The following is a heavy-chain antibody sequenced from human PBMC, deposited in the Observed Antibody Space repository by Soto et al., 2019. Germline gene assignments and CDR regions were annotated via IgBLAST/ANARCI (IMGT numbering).Heavy chain of an antibody. J-gene: IGHJ4*02. CDR1: GFTFSNYA. CDR2: INNGGDST. Sequence: EVQLLESEGGLVQPGGSLRLSCEASGFTFSNYALSWVRQAPGKGLEWVSAINNGGDSTYYADSVKGRFTISRDNSKNTLYLQVTSLSAEHTAVYYCATGGGSCCFDYWGQGTLVTVSS. V-gene: IGHV3-23*01. D-gene: IGHD2-15*01. CDR3: ATGGGSCCFDY.